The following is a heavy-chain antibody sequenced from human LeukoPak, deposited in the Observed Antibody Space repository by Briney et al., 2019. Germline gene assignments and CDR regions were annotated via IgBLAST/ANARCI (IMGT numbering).Heavy chain of an antibody. CDR3: AREIGSAARGR. Sequence: AGGSLRLSCAAPGFTFTSYWMSWVRQAPGKGLEWVANIKEDGSEKYYVDSVKGRFTISRDNAKNSLYLQMNSLRDEDTAIYYCAREIGSAARGRWGQGTLVTVS. CDR1: GFTFTSYW. J-gene: IGHJ4*02. D-gene: IGHD6-13*01. V-gene: IGHV3-7*05. CDR2: IKEDGSEK.